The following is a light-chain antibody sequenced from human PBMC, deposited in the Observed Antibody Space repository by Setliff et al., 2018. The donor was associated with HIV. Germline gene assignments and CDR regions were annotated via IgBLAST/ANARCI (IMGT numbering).Light chain of an antibody. CDR3: CSYAGLNTYV. J-gene: IGLJ1*01. CDR1: SSDVGNYNY. CDR2: DVV. Sequence: QSALTQPRSVSGSPGQSVTISCTGTSSDVGNYNYVTWYQQHPGKAPKLMIYDVVKRPSGVPDRFSGSKSGNTASLTISGLQAEDEADYYCCSYAGLNTYVFGTGTKVTVL. V-gene: IGLV2-11*01.